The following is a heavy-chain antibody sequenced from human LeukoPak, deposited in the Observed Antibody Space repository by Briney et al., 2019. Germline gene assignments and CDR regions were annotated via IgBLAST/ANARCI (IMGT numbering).Heavy chain of an antibody. CDR1: GFTFGSYA. J-gene: IGHJ5*02. CDR2: ISGSGGST. D-gene: IGHD3-22*01. CDR3: AKDPTTMIVVVGWFDP. V-gene: IGHV3-23*01. Sequence: GGSLRLSCAASGFTFGSYAMSWVRQAPGKGLEWVSAISGSGGSTYYADSVKGRFTISRDNSKNTLYLQMNSLRAEDTAVYYCAKDPTTMIVVVGWFDPWGQGTLVTVSS.